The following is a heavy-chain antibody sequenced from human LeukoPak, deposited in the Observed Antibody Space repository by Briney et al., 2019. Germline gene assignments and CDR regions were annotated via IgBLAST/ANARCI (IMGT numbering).Heavy chain of an antibody. CDR1: GFSFDNYA. CDR3: ARDAGRSGYREYFQH. Sequence: GGSLRLSCAASGFSFDNYAMSWVRQAPGKGLEWVAVISFDGSNKDYADSVKGRFTMSRDNSKNTLYLQMNSLRPEDTAVYYCARDAGRSGYREYFQHWGQGTLVTVSS. J-gene: IGHJ1*01. CDR2: ISFDGSNK. D-gene: IGHD3-22*01. V-gene: IGHV3-30-3*01.